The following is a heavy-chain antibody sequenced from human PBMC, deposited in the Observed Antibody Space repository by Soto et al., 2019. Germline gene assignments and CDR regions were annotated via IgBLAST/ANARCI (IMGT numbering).Heavy chain of an antibody. D-gene: IGHD3-16*01. Sequence: GESLKISCKGSGYSFTSYWIGWVRQMPGKGLEWMGIIYPGDSDTRYSPSFQGQVTISADKSISTAYLQWSSLKASDTAMYYCARHPHRRHIHMPSGEYYYYYMDVWGKGTTVTVSS. CDR3: ARHPHRRHIHMPSGEYYYYYMDV. V-gene: IGHV5-51*01. CDR2: IYPGDSDT. CDR1: GYSFTSYW. J-gene: IGHJ6*03.